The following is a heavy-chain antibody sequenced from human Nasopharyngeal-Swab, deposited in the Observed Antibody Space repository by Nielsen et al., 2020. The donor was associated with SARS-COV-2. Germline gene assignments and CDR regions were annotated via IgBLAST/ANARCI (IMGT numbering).Heavy chain of an antibody. J-gene: IGHJ3*02. CDR3: ARDSDGYGDSGGNAFDT. Sequence: GGSLRLSCAASGFTFSSYAMHWVRQAPGKGLEWVAVISYDGINKYYADSVKGRFTISRDNSKNTLYLQMNSLRAEDTAVYYCARDSDGYGDSGGNAFDTWGQGTMVTVSS. D-gene: IGHD4-17*01. V-gene: IGHV3-30-3*01. CDR1: GFTFSSYA. CDR2: ISYDGINK.